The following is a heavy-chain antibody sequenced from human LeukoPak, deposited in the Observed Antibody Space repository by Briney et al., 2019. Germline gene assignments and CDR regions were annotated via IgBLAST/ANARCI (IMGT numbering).Heavy chain of an antibody. J-gene: IGHJ6*03. V-gene: IGHV5-51*01. CDR3: ARTMYSSSWKYYMDV. Sequence: GESLKISCKGSGYSFISYWIGWVRQMPGKGLEWMGIIYPGDSDTRYSPSFQGQVTISADKSISTAYLQWSSLKASDTAMYYCARTMYSSSWKYYMDVWGKGTTVTVSS. CDR1: GYSFISYW. D-gene: IGHD6-13*01. CDR2: IYPGDSDT.